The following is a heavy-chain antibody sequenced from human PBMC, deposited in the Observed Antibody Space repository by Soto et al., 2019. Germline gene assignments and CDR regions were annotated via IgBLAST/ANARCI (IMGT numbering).Heavy chain of an antibody. Sequence: QVQLVESGGGLVKPGGSLRLSCAASGFTFSDYYMSWVREAPGKGLEWLAYISVPGSHTSHIDSVKGRFTISRDNAKNSLFLEMHSLRVEDTAVYYCARRVMVKTYDWYFDYWGEGIVVTVSS. CDR1: GFTFSDYY. V-gene: IGHV3-11*01. CDR3: ARRVMVKTYDWYFDY. D-gene: IGHD1-20*01. J-gene: IGHJ4*02. CDR2: ISVPGSHT.